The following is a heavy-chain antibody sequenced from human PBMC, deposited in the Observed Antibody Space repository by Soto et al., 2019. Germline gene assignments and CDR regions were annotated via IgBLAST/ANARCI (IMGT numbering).Heavy chain of an antibody. CDR2: IYYTGST. Sequence: QVQLQESGPGLVKPSETLSLTCTVSGGAVSSGNYYWSWIRQPPGKRLEWIGFIYYTGSTSYNPSLKSRVTISMDTSKNQFSLKLTSVTAADTAVYYCASALYCSGGSCSFDPWGQGTLVTVSS. J-gene: IGHJ5*02. CDR3: ASALYCSGGSCSFDP. CDR1: GGAVSSGNYY. D-gene: IGHD2-15*01. V-gene: IGHV4-61*01.